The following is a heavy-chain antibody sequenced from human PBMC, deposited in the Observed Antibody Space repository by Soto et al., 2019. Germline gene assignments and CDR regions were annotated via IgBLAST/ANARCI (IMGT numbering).Heavy chain of an antibody. D-gene: IGHD3-3*01. CDR3: AGRTSRTSVEIFSVGLTGYNWVDP. CDR2: IFYSGNT. V-gene: IGHV4-39*01. Sequence: SEALSLTCTVSGGSVSISIYSWAWIRQPPGKGLEWIGSIFYSGNTYYNPSLKSRVRICVDTSQNQFSLKLSSVTAADTAVYYCAGRTSRTSVEIFSVGLTGYNWVDPWGRGTLVTVSS. CDR1: GGSVSISIYS. J-gene: IGHJ5*01.